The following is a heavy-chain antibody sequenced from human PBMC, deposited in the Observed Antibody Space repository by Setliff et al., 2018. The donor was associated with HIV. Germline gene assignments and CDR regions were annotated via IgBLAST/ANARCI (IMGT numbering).Heavy chain of an antibody. CDR2: IRQDGTDK. CDR1: GFAFSSHQ. D-gene: IGHD3-10*01. CDR3: ADPPSGY. Sequence: LRLSCAASGFAFSSHQMSWVRQAPGKGLEWVAKIRQDGTDKYYVDSVKGRFTISRDNAKNSLYLQMNSLRAEDTAVYYCADPPSGYWGQGTLVTVSS. V-gene: IGHV3-7*01. J-gene: IGHJ4*02.